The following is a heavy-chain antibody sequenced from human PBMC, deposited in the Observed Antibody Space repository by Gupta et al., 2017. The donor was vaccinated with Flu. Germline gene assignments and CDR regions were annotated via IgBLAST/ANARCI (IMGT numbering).Heavy chain of an antibody. J-gene: IGHJ4*02. CDR1: GFISTDYW. D-gene: IGHD3-9*01. CDR3: TRDFDVPYGS. CDR2: IVNDGGNT. V-gene: IGHV3-74*01. Sequence: EVQLVESGGGVVQPGGSLRLSCAVSGFISTDYWIHWVRQVPGKGLEWVSRIVNDGGNTDYADSVKGRFTISRDSAKNTFYLQLNSLRGDDTAVYYCTRDFDVPYGSWGQGTLVTVSS.